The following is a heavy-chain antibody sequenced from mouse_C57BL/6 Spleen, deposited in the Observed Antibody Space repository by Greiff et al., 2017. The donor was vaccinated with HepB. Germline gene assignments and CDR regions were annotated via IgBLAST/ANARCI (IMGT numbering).Heavy chain of an antibody. Sequence: EVQLQQSGPELVKPGASVKISCKASGYTFTDYYMNWVKQSHGKSLEWIGDINPNNGGTSYNQKFKGKATLTVDKSSSTAYMELRSLTSEDSAVYYCARYDYDYDWGSFAYWGQGTLVTVSA. CDR3: ARYDYDYDWGSFAY. D-gene: IGHD2-4*01. J-gene: IGHJ3*01. CDR2: INPNNGGT. CDR1: GYTFTDYY. V-gene: IGHV1-26*01.